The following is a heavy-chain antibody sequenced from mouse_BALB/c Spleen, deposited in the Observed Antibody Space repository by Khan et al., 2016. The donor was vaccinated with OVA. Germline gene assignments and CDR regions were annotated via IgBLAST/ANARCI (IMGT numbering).Heavy chain of an antibody. J-gene: IGHJ1*01. Sequence: VQLKESGPELVKPGASVKMSCKASKYTFTDYYMKWLKQSHGKSLEWIGDINPNNGDTFYNQKFKDKATLTVDKSSNTAYMQLNSLTSEDSAVYYCARGLFDVWGAGTTVTVSS. CDR1: KYTFTDYY. V-gene: IGHV1-26*01. CDR2: INPNNGDT. CDR3: ARGLFDV.